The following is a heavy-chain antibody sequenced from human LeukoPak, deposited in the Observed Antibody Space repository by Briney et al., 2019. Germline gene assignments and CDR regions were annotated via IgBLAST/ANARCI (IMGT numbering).Heavy chain of an antibody. CDR2: IYNSGRT. CDR1: GGSISNYY. V-gene: IGHV4-59*01. J-gene: IGHJ4*02. D-gene: IGHD5-18*01. CDR3: VRGGYSYGYGLGLLDY. Sequence: SETLSLTCTVSGGSISNYYWNWIRQPPGRGLEWIGYIYNSGRTNYNPSLKSRVTVSVDTSKNQFSLKLSSVTAADTAVYYCVRGGYSYGYGLGLLDYWGQGSLVTVSS.